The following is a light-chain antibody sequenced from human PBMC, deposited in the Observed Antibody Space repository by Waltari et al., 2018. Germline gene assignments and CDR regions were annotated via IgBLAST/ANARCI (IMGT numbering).Light chain of an antibody. CDR1: QTILYSSSNKNY. Sequence: DIVMTQSPDSLTVSLGERPTINCKSSQTILYSSSNKNYLAWYQQKPRQPPTLLIYWASTRESGVPDRFSGTGSGTDFTLTISRLQAEDVAVYYCQQYFKTPLTFGGGTKVEIK. J-gene: IGKJ4*01. CDR3: QQYFKTPLT. CDR2: WAS. V-gene: IGKV4-1*01.